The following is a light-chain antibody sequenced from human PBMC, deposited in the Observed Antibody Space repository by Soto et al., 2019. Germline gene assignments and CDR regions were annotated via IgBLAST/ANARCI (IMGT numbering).Light chain of an antibody. CDR2: GNS. J-gene: IGLJ1*01. Sequence: VLTQPPSVSGAPGQRVTISCTGSSSNIGAGYDVHWYQQLPGTAPKLLIYGNSNRPSGVPDRFSGSKSGTPASLAITGLQAEDEADYYCQSYDSSLSVFGTGTKVTVL. V-gene: IGLV1-40*01. CDR3: QSYDSSLSV. CDR1: SSNIGAGYD.